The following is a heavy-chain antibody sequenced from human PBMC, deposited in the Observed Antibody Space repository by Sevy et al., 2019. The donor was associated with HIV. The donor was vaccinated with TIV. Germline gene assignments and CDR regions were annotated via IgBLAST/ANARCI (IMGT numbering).Heavy chain of an antibody. CDR3: ARVGVSYCTDDCYHRFDY. V-gene: IGHV3-30*09. CDR1: GFTFSSYA. D-gene: IGHD2-21*02. CDR2: ISNDGSKK. Sequence: GGSLRLSCAASGFTFSSYALLWVRQAPGKGLEWVSLISNDGSKKYYSDPVKGRFAISRDESKTTLFLQMNSLRSEDTAIYYCARVGVSYCTDDCYHRFDYWGRGTLVTVSS. J-gene: IGHJ4*02.